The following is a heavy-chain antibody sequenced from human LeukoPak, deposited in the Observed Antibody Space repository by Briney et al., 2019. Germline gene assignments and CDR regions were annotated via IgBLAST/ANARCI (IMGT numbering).Heavy chain of an antibody. CDR2: IYYNGST. V-gene: IGHV4-59*12. D-gene: IGHD3-10*01. CDR3: ARGPMVRGVVGSYFDY. Sequence: SETLSLTCTVSGDSTSNYYWSWIRQPPGKGLEWIGYIYYNGSTNYNPSLKSRVTISIDTSKNQFSLRLSSVTAADTAVYYCARGPMVRGVVGSYFDYWGQGTLVTVSS. CDR1: GDSTSNYY. J-gene: IGHJ4*02.